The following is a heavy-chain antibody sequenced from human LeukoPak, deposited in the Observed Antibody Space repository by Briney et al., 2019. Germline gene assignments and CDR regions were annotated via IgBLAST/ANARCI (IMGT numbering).Heavy chain of an antibody. CDR3: ARGKYSSGFLY. J-gene: IGHJ4*02. V-gene: IGHV3-73*01. D-gene: IGHD6-19*01. Sequence: GGSLRLSCAASGFTFSGSAMHWVRQASGKGLEWVGRIRSKANSYATAYGVSVEDRFTISRDNAKNSLYLQMNSLRAEDTAVYYCARGKYSSGFLYWGQGTLVTVSS. CDR2: IRSKANSYAT. CDR1: GFTFSGSA.